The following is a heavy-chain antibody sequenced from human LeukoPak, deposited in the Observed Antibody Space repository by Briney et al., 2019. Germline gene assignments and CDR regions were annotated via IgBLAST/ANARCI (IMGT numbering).Heavy chain of an antibody. D-gene: IGHD3-22*01. V-gene: IGHV4-39*01. CDR2: IYYSGST. CDR3: ARPYDSSGYYYD. Sequence: SETLSLTCAVSGGSISSSSHYWGWIRQPPGKGLEWIGSIYYSGSTYYNPSLKSRVTISVDTSKNQFSLKLSSVTAADTAVYYCARPYDSSGYYYDWGQGTLVTVSS. CDR1: GGSISSSSHY. J-gene: IGHJ4*02.